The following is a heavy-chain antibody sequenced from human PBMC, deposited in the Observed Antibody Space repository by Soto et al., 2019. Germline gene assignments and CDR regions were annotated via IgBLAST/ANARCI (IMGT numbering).Heavy chain of an antibody. V-gene: IGHV1-8*01. J-gene: IGHJ3*02. D-gene: IGHD6-6*01. CDR2: LNPTTGNT. Sequence: ASVKVSCKASGYLFTSSDINWVRQATGQGLEWMGWLNPTTGNTSYAQNFQGRVTMTSNTSISTAYMEVSSLRYEDTAVYYCAAEQLRGAFDIWGQGTMVTVSS. CDR1: GYLFTSSD. CDR3: AAEQLRGAFDI.